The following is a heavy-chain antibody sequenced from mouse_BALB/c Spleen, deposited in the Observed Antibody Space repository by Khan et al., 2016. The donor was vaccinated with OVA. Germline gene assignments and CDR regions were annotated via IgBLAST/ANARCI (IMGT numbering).Heavy chain of an antibody. V-gene: IGHV3-2*02. Sequence: EVQLQESGPGLVKPSQSLSLTCTFTGYSITSGYAWNWIRQFPGNKLEWMGYISYSGSTSYNPSLRSRISITRDTSKNQFFLQLNSVTTEDTATYYCARKNYYGYAMDYWGQGTSVTVSS. CDR2: ISYSGST. CDR3: ARKNYYGYAMDY. D-gene: IGHD1-1*01. CDR1: GYSITSGYA. J-gene: IGHJ4*01.